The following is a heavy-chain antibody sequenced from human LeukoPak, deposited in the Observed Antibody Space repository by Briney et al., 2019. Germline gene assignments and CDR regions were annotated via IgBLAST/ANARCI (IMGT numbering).Heavy chain of an antibody. D-gene: IGHD3-3*02. J-gene: IGHJ5*02. CDR1: GGSISSYY. CDR2: IYYSGST. Sequence: QASETLSLTCTVPGGSISSYYWSWIRQPPGKGLEWIGHIYYSGSTNSNPSLKSRVTISVDTSKNQFSLKLSSVTAADTAVYYCARHIQIAFRVFRLGRIDPWGQGTLVTVSS. CDR3: ARHIQIAFRVFRLGRIDP. V-gene: IGHV4-59*01.